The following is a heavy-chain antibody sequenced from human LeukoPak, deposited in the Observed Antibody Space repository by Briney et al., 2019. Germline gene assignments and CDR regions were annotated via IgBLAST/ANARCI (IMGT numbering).Heavy chain of an antibody. D-gene: IGHD4-17*01. Sequence: GASVKVSCKASGYTFTGYYMHWVRQAPGQGLEWMGWIKPNSGGTNYAQKFQGRVTMTRDTSNSTAYMELSRLRSDDTAVYYCARDGDYGVNDAFDIWGQGTMVTVSS. V-gene: IGHV1-2*02. J-gene: IGHJ3*02. CDR3: ARDGDYGVNDAFDI. CDR2: IKPNSGGT. CDR1: GYTFTGYY.